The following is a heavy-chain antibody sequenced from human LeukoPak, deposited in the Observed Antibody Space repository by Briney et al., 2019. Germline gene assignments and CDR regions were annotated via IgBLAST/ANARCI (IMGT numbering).Heavy chain of an antibody. CDR1: GYSISSGYY. D-gene: IGHD3-22*01. J-gene: IGHJ4*02. CDR3: AGRDYYDSSGYLPR. Sequence: SETLSLTCTVSGYSISSGYYWGWIRQPPGKGLEWIGRIYTSGSTNYNPSLKSRVTISVDTSKNQFSLKLSSVTAADTVVYYCAGRDYYDSSGYLPRWGQGTLVTVSS. CDR2: IYTSGST. V-gene: IGHV4-38-2*02.